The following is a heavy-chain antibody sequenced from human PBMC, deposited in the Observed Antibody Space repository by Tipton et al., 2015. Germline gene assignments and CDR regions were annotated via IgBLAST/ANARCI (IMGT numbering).Heavy chain of an antibody. CDR3: ARDLEEWYYYDSSAKGGLDY. J-gene: IGHJ4*02. Sequence: QSGAEVKKPGASMKVSCKASGYTFTTYAMHWVRQAPGQRLEWMGWINAGNGNTKYSQKFQGRVTITRDTSASTAYMELSSLRSEDTAVYYCARDLEEWYYYDSSAKGGLDYWGQGTLVTVSS. D-gene: IGHD3-22*01. V-gene: IGHV1-3*01. CDR2: INAGNGNT. CDR1: GYTFTTYA.